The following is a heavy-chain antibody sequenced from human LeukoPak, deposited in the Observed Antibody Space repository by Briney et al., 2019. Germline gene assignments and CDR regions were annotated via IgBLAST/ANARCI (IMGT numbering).Heavy chain of an antibody. CDR3: AKACLVATTPGRGMDV. D-gene: IGHD5-24*01. V-gene: IGHV3-23*01. Sequence: GGSLRLSCAGSGFTFSNYAMNWVRQAPGKGLGWVAAVGHNAAGTYYADSVKGRFTISRDNSRNTMYLQMNSLTAEDTAVYYCAKACLVATTPGRGMDVWGQGTTVAVSS. CDR2: VGHNAAGT. J-gene: IGHJ6*02. CDR1: GFTFSNYA.